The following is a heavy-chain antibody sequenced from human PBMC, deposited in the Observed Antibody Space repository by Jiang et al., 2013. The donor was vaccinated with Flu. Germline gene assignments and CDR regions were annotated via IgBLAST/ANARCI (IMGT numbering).Heavy chain of an antibody. D-gene: IGHD1-26*01. V-gene: IGHV4-59*02. CDR3: ARVGGYQLVPAEVYYFDP. J-gene: IGHJ5*02. CDR1: GSSVSYSH. CDR2: SVYGGNI. Sequence: GPGLVKPSETLSLTCSVSGSSVSYSHWAWIRQPPGKGLECIGYSVYGGNINYNPSLKSRVTISLDTAKNQISLKLNAVTAADTAVYYCARVGGYQLVPAEVYYFDPWGQGILVTVSS.